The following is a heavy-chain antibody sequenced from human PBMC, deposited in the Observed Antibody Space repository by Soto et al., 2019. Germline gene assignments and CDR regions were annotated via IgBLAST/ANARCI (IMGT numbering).Heavy chain of an antibody. CDR3: ASAMVRGVKGFDY. CDR2: IYYSGST. Sequence: QVQLQESGPGLVKPSETLSLTCTVSGGSISSYYWSWIRQPPGKGLEWIGYIYYSGSTNYNPSLKSRVTISVDTSKNQFSLKLSSVTAADTAVYYCASAMVRGVKGFDYWGQGTLVTVSS. J-gene: IGHJ4*02. CDR1: GGSISSYY. D-gene: IGHD3-10*01. V-gene: IGHV4-59*01.